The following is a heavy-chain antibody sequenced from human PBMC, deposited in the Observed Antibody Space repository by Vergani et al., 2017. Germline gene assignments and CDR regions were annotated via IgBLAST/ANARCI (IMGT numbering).Heavy chain of an antibody. Sequence: EVQLMESGGGLVQPGGSLRLSCAASGFTFSNYWMSWVRQAPGKGLEWVANIKEDGSETFYVDSVMGRFTISRDNAKNSLYLQMNSLRAEDTAVYYCAKNELGKRAFDIWGQGTMVTVSS. CDR3: AKNELGKRAFDI. D-gene: IGHD7-27*01. CDR1: GFTFSNYW. V-gene: IGHV3-7*03. J-gene: IGHJ3*02. CDR2: IKEDGSET.